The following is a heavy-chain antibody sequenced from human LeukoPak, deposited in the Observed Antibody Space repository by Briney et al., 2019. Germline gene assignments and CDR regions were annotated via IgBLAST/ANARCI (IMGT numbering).Heavy chain of an antibody. V-gene: IGHV3-21*04. D-gene: IGHD3-3*01. J-gene: IGHJ4*02. CDR3: AKAMDFWSGRYFDY. CDR1: RFTFSSHT. Sequence: GGSLRLSCAASRFTFSSHTMNWVRQTPGKGLEWVSSISSSSSYIHYADSVKGRFTISRDNSKNTLFLQMNSLRAEDTAVYYCAKAMDFWSGRYFDYWGQGTLVTVSS. CDR2: ISSSSSYI.